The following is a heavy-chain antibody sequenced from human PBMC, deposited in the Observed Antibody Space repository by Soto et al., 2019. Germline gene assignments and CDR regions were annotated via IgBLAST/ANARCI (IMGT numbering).Heavy chain of an antibody. CDR2: ISSSSSDI. J-gene: IGHJ4*02. CDR1: GFTFSSYS. CDR3: ARDEPYCSGGSCYGY. D-gene: IGHD2-15*01. Sequence: EVQLVESGGGLVKPGGSLRLSCAASGFTFSSYSMNWVRQAPGKGLEWVSSISSSSSDIYYADSVKGRFTISRDNAKNSLYLQMNSLRAEDTAVYYCARDEPYCSGGSCYGYWGQGTLVTVSS. V-gene: IGHV3-21*01.